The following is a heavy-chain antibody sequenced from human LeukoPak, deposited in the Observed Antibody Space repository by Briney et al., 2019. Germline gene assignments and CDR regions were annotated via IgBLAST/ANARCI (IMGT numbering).Heavy chain of an antibody. CDR2: ISYDGSNK. CDR1: GFTFSSYG. CDR3: ARIIFGRIDYDLVTGIDF. D-gene: IGHD3-9*01. Sequence: GGSLRLSCAPSGFTFSSYGMHWVSQAPGKGLEWVAVISYDGSNKYYADSVKGRFTISRDNSKNTLYLQMNSLRAEDTDVYYCARIIFGRIDYDLVTGIDFCGQGTLVTVSS. V-gene: IGHV3-30*03. J-gene: IGHJ4*02.